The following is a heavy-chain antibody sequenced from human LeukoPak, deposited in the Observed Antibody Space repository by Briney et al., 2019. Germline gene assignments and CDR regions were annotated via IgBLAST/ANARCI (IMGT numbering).Heavy chain of an antibody. Sequence: TLSLTCAVYGGSFSGYYWSWSRQPPGKGLEWIGEIDHSGSTDYNPSLKSRVTLSVDTSKNQFSLKLSSVTAADTAVYYCARGRSGSYYNPFDYWGQGTLVTVSS. J-gene: IGHJ4*02. CDR1: GGSFSGYY. CDR2: IDHSGST. D-gene: IGHD3-10*01. V-gene: IGHV4-34*01. CDR3: ARGRSGSYYNPFDY.